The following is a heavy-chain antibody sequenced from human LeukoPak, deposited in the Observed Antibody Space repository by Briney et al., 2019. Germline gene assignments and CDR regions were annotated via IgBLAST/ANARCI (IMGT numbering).Heavy chain of an antibody. J-gene: IGHJ4*02. D-gene: IGHD3-22*01. CDR3: ARDPAYLRYYDSSGYYDY. Sequence: PGGSLRFPCAASGFTFSSYWMHWVRQAPGKGLVWVSRINSDGSSTSYADSVKGRFTISRDNAKNTLYLQMNSLRAEDTAVYYCARDPAYLRYYDSSGYYDYWGQGTLVTVSS. CDR2: INSDGSST. CDR1: GFTFSSYW. V-gene: IGHV3-74*01.